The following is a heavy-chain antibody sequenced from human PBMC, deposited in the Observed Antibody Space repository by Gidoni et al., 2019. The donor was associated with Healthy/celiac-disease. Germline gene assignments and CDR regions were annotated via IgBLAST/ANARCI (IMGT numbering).Heavy chain of an antibody. D-gene: IGHD6-6*01. CDR2: IYPGDSDT. CDR3: AKCIAARPDVQGPLDAFDI. Sequence: EVQLVPPGAQVKKPGESLKIPCKGSGYSFTSYWIGWVRQRPGQGREWMGIIYPGDSDTRYSPSFQGQVTISADKSISTAYLQWSSLKASDTAMYYCAKCIAARPDVQGPLDAFDIWGQGTMVTVSS. J-gene: IGHJ3*02. CDR1: GYSFTSYW. V-gene: IGHV5-51*03.